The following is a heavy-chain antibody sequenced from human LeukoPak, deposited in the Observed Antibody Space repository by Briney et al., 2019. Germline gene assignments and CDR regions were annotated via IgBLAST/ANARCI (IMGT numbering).Heavy chain of an antibody. Sequence: SVKVSWKASGVTFSSYAISWVRQAPGQGLEWMGRIIPIFGIANYAQKFQGRVTITADKSTSTAYMELSSLRSEDTAVYYCARSVDGDYVPYYYGMDVWGQGTTVTVSS. D-gene: IGHD4-17*01. CDR1: GVTFSSYA. V-gene: IGHV1-69*04. CDR3: ARSVDGDYVPYYYGMDV. CDR2: IIPIFGIA. J-gene: IGHJ6*02.